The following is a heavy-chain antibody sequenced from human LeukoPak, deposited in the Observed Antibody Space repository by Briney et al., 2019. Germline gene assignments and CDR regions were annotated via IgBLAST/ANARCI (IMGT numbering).Heavy chain of an antibody. CDR1: GFIFNGAW. D-gene: IGHD2-2*02. CDR3: ANSPTYCSSTSCYINY. J-gene: IGHJ4*02. Sequence: GGSLRLSCAASGFIFNGAWMHWVRQAPGKGLEWVAVISDDGSNKYYVDSVKGRFTISRDNSKNTLYLQMNSLRAEDTAVYYCANSPTYCSSTSCYINYWGQGTLVTVSS. V-gene: IGHV3-30*18. CDR2: ISDDGSNK.